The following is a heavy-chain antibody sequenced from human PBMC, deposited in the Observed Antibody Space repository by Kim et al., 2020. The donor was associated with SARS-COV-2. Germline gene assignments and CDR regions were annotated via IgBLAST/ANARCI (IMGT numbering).Heavy chain of an antibody. CDR1: GFSFSSHW. CDR3: ARGVRNLYLMYV. CDR2: INSDGSNM. V-gene: IGHV3-74*01. J-gene: IGHJ6*02. Sequence: GGSLRLSCAASGFSFSSHWMHWVRQAPGKGLVWVSRINSDGSNMNYADSVRGRFTISRDNAKNTVNLQMNSLRAEDTAVYYCARGVRNLYLMYVWCQGTT.